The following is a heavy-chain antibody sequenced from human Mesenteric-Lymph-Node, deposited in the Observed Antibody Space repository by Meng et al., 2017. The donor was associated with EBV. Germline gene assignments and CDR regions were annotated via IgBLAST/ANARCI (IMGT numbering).Heavy chain of an antibody. CDR1: GGTFNTYG. V-gene: IGHV1-69*14. CDR2: IVPFYGTP. CDR3: ARKLGPVQRGYFDY. Sequence: QGELVQSGAEVKKPGSSVTVSCKSSGGTFNTYGISWGRQAPGQGLEWMGGIVPFYGTPDYAQKFQDRMTISADTSTNTGYMELTNLTSGDSAVYYCARKLGPVQRGYFDYWGQGSLVTVSS. J-gene: IGHJ4*02. D-gene: IGHD6-25*01.